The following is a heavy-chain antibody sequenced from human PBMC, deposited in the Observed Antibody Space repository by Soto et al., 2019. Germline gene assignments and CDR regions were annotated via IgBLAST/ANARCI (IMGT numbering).Heavy chain of an antibody. CDR1: GGTFSSYA. CDR3: ARPLGYCSSTSCSQTFGYYYYGMDV. J-gene: IGHJ6*02. Sequence: SVKVSCKASGGTFSSYAISWVRQAPGQGLEWMGGIIPIFGTANYAQKFQGRVTITADESTSTAYMELSSLRSEDTAVYYCARPLGYCSSTSCSQTFGYYYYGMDVWGQGTTVTVSS. D-gene: IGHD2-2*01. CDR2: IIPIFGTA. V-gene: IGHV1-69*13.